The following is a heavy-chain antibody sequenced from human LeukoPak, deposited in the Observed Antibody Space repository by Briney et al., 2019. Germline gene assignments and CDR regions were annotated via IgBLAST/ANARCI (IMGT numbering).Heavy chain of an antibody. CDR3: ARGFRGGSNFDY. D-gene: IGHD3-10*01. CDR1: GASITSYH. V-gene: IGHV4-59*01. Sequence: PSETLSLTCTVSGASITSYHWSWIRQPPGKGLEWIGYIYYNENTNYNPSLKSRVTISKDTSKNQFSLKLTSVTAADTAVYYYARGFRGGSNFDYWGQGTLVTVSS. J-gene: IGHJ4*02. CDR2: IYYNENT.